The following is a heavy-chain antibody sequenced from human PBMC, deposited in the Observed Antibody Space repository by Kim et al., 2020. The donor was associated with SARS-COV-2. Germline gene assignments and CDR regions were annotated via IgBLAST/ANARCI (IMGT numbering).Heavy chain of an antibody. CDR3: ARDATYYDILTGYYTLDY. CDR1: GFTFSDYY. J-gene: IGHJ4*02. CDR2: ISSSGSTI. D-gene: IGHD3-9*01. V-gene: IGHV3-11*04. Sequence: GGSLRLSCAASGFTFSDYYMSWIRQAPGKGLEWVSYISSSGSTIYYADSVKGRFTISRDNAKNSLYLQMNSLRAEDTAVYYCARDATYYDILTGYYTLDYWGQGTLVTVSS.